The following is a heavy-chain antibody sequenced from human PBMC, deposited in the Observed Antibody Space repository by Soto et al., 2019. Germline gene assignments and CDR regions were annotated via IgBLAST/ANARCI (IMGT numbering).Heavy chain of an antibody. CDR3: ASWLVGGWLQKVEAFDI. V-gene: IGHV1-18*04. CDR2: ISAYNGNT. D-gene: IGHD3-22*01. J-gene: IGHJ3*02. Sequence: QVQLVQSGAEVKKPGASVKVSCKASGYTFTSYGISWVRQAPGQGLEWMGWISAYNGNTNYAQKLQGRVTMTTDTSTITAYMELRSLRSDDTAVYYCASWLVGGWLQKVEAFDIWGQGTMVTVSS. CDR1: GYTFTSYG.